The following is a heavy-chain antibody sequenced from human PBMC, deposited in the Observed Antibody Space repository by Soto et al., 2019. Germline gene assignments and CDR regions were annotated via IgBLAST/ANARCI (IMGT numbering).Heavy chain of an antibody. CDR1: GGSISGSSYY. D-gene: IGHD6-19*01. J-gene: IGHJ3*02. V-gene: IGHV4-39*01. Sequence: PSETLSLTCTVSGGSISGSSYYWGWIRQPPGKGLEWIGSIYYSGSTYYNPSLKSRVTISVDTSKNQFSLKLSSVTAADTAVYYPARGWYFLPHPVSNVQLPAAVDIWGQGTMVTVSS. CDR2: IYYSGST. CDR3: ARGWYFLPHPVSNVQLPAAVDI.